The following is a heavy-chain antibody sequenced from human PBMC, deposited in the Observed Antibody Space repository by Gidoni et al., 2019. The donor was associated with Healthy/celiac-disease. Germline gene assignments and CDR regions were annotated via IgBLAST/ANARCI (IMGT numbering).Heavy chain of an antibody. J-gene: IGHJ2*01. CDR3: ARDRDYGDVQDWYFDL. CDR1: GGSISSGGYY. CDR2: IYYRGST. D-gene: IGHD4-17*01. V-gene: IGHV4-31*03. Sequence: QVQLQESGPGLVKPSQTLSLTCTVSGGSISSGGYYWSWIRQHPGKGLEWIGYIYYRGSTYYNPSLKSRVTISVDTSKNQFSLKLSSVTAADTAVYYCARDRDYGDVQDWYFDLWGRGTLVTVSS.